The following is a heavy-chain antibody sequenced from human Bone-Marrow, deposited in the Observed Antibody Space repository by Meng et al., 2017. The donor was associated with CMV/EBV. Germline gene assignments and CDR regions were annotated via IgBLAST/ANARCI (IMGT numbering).Heavy chain of an antibody. D-gene: IGHD1-1*01. Sequence: QVQLQQWGSGLLKPSETLSLTCTVSGGSISSGDFYWSWIRQPPGKGLEWIGYIYRSGITYYNPSLKSRVLILVDTSKNQFSLKLSSVTAADTAVYYCARVNWNPPYNWFDPWGQGTLVTVSS. CDR1: GGSISSGDFY. CDR3: ARVNWNPPYNWFDP. CDR2: IYRSGIT. V-gene: IGHV4-30-4*01. J-gene: IGHJ5*02.